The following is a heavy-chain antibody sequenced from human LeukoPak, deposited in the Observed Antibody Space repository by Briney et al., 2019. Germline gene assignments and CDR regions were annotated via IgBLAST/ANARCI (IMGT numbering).Heavy chain of an antibody. J-gene: IGHJ5*01. D-gene: IGHD2/OR15-2a*01. CDR1: GYTFSSHY. CDR3: ARGSPKYINSWFDS. CDR2: INPSGGST. V-gene: IGHV1-46*01. Sequence: ASVKVSCKASGYTFSSHYVHWVRQAPGQGLEWVGIINPSGGSTDSAQKFQGRVTMTRDTSTSTVYMELRGLRSEDTAVYYCARGSPKYINSWFDSWGQGTLVSVPS.